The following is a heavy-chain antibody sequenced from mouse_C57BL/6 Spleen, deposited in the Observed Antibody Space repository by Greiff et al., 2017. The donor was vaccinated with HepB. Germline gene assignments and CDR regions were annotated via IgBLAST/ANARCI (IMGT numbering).Heavy chain of an antibody. Sequence: VQLQQSGPELVKPGASVKMSCKASGYTFTDYNMHWVKQSHGKSLEWIGYINPNIGGTSYNQKFKGKATLTVNKSSRTAYMERRSLTSEDSAVYYCARLYYDYDGAWFAYWGQGTLVTVSA. D-gene: IGHD2-4*01. J-gene: IGHJ3*01. CDR1: GYTFTDYN. V-gene: IGHV1-22*01. CDR3: ARLYYDYDGAWFAY. CDR2: INPNIGGT.